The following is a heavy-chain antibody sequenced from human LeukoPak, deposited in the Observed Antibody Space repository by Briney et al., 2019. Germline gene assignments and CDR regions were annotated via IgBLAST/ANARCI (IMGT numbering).Heavy chain of an antibody. CDR2: ISYDGSNK. D-gene: IGHD6-19*01. Sequence: GRSLRLSCAASGFTFSSYAMHWVRQAPGKGLEWVAVISYDGSNKYYADSVKGRFTISRDNSKNTLYLQMNSLRAEDTAVYYCARDGEQWLVYYYYYMDVWGKGTTVTVSS. V-gene: IGHV3-30*01. J-gene: IGHJ6*03. CDR1: GFTFSSYA. CDR3: ARDGEQWLVYYYYYMDV.